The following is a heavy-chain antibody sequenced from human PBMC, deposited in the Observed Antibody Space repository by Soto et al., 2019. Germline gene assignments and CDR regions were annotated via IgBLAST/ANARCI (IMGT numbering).Heavy chain of an antibody. D-gene: IGHD5-12*01. CDR3: ARDREMATIASASYLDY. CDR2: ISYDGSNK. CDR1: GFTFSSYA. J-gene: IGHJ4*02. Sequence: GGSLRLSCAASGFTFSSYAMHWVRQAPGKGLEWVAVISYDGSNKYYADSVKGRFTISRDNSKNTLYLQMNSLRAEDTAVYYCARDREMATIASASYLDYWGQGTLVTVSS. V-gene: IGHV3-30-3*01.